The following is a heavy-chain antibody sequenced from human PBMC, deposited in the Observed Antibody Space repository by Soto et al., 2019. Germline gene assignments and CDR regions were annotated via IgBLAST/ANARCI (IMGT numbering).Heavy chain of an antibody. D-gene: IGHD3-10*01. J-gene: IGHJ1*01. V-gene: IGHV4-39*01. CDR2: IYYSGST. CDR1: GGSISSSSYY. Sequence: SETLSLTCTVSGGSISSSSYYWGWIRQAPGKGLEWIGSIYYSGSTYYNPSLKSRVTISVDTSKNQFSLKLSSVTAADTAVYYCSSPVRRPSLRTPFPYSGHCPLLFVS. CDR3: SSPVRRPSLRTPFPY.